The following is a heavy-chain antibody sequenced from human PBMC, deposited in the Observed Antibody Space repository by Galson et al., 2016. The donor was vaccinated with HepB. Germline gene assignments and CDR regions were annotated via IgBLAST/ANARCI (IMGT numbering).Heavy chain of an antibody. CDR3: AREGYCSSPTCYPLDY. CDR1: GFTLSGYS. V-gene: IGHV3-21*01. CDR2: ISSSSRYI. J-gene: IGHJ4*02. D-gene: IGHD2-2*01. Sequence: SLRLSCAASGFTLSGYSMNWVRQAPGKGLEWVSSISSSSRYIYYADSVKGRFTISRDNAKNSLYLQMNSLRAEDTAVYYCAREGYCSSPTCYPLDYWGQGTLVTVSS.